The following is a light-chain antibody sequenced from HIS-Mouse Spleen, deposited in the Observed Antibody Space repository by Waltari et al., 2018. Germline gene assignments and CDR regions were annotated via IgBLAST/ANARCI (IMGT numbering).Light chain of an antibody. V-gene: IGLV2-11*02. J-gene: IGLJ1*01. CDR2: DVS. CDR1: SSDVGGYNY. Sequence: QSALTQPRSVSGSPGQSVTISCTGTSSDVGGYNYCSWYQQHPGKAPKLMIYDVSKRPSGVPDRFSGSKSGNTASLTISGLQAEDEADYYCCSYAGSYTGVFGTGTKVTVL. CDR3: CSYAGSYTGV.